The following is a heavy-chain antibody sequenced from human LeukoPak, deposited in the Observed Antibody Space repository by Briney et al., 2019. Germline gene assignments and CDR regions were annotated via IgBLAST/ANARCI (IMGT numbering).Heavy chain of an antibody. V-gene: IGHV1-69*05. J-gene: IGHJ4*02. CDR1: GGTFSSYA. D-gene: IGHD2-2*01. CDR2: IIPIFGTA. Sequence: ASVKVSCKASGGTFSSYAISWVRQAPGQGLEWMGGIIPIFGTANYAQKLQGRVTITTDESTSTAYMELSSLRSEDTAVYYCARDYCSSTSCYYFDYWGQGTLVTVSS. CDR3: ARDYCSSTSCYYFDY.